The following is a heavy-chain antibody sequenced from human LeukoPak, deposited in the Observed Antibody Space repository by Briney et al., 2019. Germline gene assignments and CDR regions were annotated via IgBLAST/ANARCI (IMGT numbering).Heavy chain of an antibody. V-gene: IGHV4-38-2*02. CDR3: ARDPARGGNYLYNWFDP. D-gene: IGHD1-7*01. Sequence: SETLSLTCTVSGYSISSGYHWGWIRQPPGKGLEWIGSIYHTGSTYYNPSLKSRVTISVDTSNNRFSLKLRSVTAADTAVYYCARDPARGGNYLYNWFDPWGQGILVTVSS. CDR1: GYSISSGYH. J-gene: IGHJ5*02. CDR2: IYHTGST.